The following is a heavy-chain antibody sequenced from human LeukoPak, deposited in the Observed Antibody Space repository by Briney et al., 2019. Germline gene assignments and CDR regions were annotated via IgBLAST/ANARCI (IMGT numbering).Heavy chain of an antibody. J-gene: IGHJ4*02. CDR3: AKEWTAAAGNLDYFDY. CDR2: IYYSGNT. V-gene: IGHV4-39*02. D-gene: IGHD6-13*01. Sequence: SETLSLTCTVSGVSISSSNSYWGWIRQPPGKGLEWIGSIYYSGNTYYNASLKSQVSISIDTSKNQFSLRLTSVTAADTAVYYCAKEWTAAAGNLDYFDYWGQGTLVTVSS. CDR1: GVSISSSNSY.